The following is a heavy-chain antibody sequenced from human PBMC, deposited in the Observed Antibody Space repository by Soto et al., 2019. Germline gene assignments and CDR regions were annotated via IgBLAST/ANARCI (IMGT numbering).Heavy chain of an antibody. CDR3: ESEAAAGYFDY. CDR1: GGTFSSYA. Sequence: SVKVPCKASGGTFSSYAISWVRQAPGQGLEWMGGIIPISGTANYAQECQGRVTITADKSTSTAYMGLSSLRSEDTAVYYYESEAAAGYFDYWGQGTLVTVSS. CDR2: IIPISGTA. D-gene: IGHD6-13*01. J-gene: IGHJ4*02. V-gene: IGHV1-69*06.